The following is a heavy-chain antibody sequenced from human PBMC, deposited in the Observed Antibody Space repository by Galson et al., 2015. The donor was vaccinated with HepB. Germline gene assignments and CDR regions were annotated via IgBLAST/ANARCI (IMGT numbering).Heavy chain of an antibody. CDR2: IYPGDSDT. D-gene: IGHD2-15*01. V-gene: IGHV5-51*01. CDR1: GYSFTDYW. Sequence: QSGAEVKKPGESLKISCNGSGYSFTDYWIGWVRQMPGKGLEWMGIIYPGDSDTRYSPSFQGQVTISADESISTAYLQWSGLKASDTAIYYCARLGYCGGGSCYQRGYFDSWGQGTLVIVSS. CDR3: ARLGYCGGGSCYQRGYFDS. J-gene: IGHJ4*02.